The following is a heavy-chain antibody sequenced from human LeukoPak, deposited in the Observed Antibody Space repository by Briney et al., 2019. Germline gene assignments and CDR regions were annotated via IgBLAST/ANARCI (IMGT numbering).Heavy chain of an antibody. CDR3: AKDIVAAGLFFDY. D-gene: IGHD6-13*01. V-gene: IGHV3-11*01. CDR2: ISNSGGTT. CDR1: GFTVSSNY. J-gene: IGHJ4*02. Sequence: GGSLRLSCAASGFTVSSNYMSWVRQAPGKGLEWVSYISNSGGTTYYADSVKGRFTISRDDAKNSLFLQMNSLRAEDTAVYYCAKDIVAAGLFFDYWGQGILVTVSS.